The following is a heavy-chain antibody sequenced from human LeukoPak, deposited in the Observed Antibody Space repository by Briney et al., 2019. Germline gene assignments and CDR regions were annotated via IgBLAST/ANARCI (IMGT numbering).Heavy chain of an antibody. Sequence: PGGSLRLSCAASGFTFTSYAMSWVRQAPGKGLGWVSAISGSGGSTYYADSVKGRFTISRDNSKNTLYLQMNSLRAEDTAVYYCAKGGAYYGSGSYLGYWGQGTLVTVSS. CDR3: AKGGAYYGSGSYLGY. J-gene: IGHJ4*02. CDR2: ISGSGGST. V-gene: IGHV3-23*01. D-gene: IGHD3-10*01. CDR1: GFTFTSYA.